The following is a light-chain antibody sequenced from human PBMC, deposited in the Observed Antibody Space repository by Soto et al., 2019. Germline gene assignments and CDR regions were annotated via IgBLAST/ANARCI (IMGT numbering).Light chain of an antibody. J-gene: IGKJ3*01. CDR3: QQSYSTPFT. Sequence: EIVLTQFPATLSVSPGERATLSCRASQSVSSNFAWYQQKPGQAPRLLIYDASTRATGFPARFSGSGSGTDFTLTISSLQAEDFATYFCQQSYSTPFTFGPGTKVDI. CDR1: QSVSSN. CDR2: DAS. V-gene: IGKV3-15*01.